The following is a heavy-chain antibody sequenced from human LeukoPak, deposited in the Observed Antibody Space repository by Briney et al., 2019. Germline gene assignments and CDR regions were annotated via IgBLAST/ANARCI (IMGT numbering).Heavy chain of an antibody. Sequence: SETLSLTCAVYGGSFSGYYWSWIRQPPGKGLEWIGEINHSGSTNYNPSHKSRVTISVDTSKNQFSLKLSSVTAADTAVYYCARVHSGWDGNWFDPWGQGTLVTVSS. J-gene: IGHJ5*02. CDR1: GGSFSGYY. CDR3: ARVHSGWDGNWFDP. V-gene: IGHV4-34*01. CDR2: INHSGST. D-gene: IGHD6-19*01.